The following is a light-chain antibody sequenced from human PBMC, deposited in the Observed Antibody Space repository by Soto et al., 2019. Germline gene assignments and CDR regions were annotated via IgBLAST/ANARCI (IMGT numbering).Light chain of an antibody. Sequence: EIVLTQSPGTLSLSPGEKATLSCRASQTVSTNFLAWYQQKPGQAPRLLIYGASSRATGIPDRFRGSGSGTDFTRTISRLEPEDFAVYYCAQYGTWPETFGQGTTVEMK. CDR2: GAS. CDR3: AQYGTWPET. J-gene: IGKJ1*01. V-gene: IGKV3-20*01. CDR1: QTVSTNF.